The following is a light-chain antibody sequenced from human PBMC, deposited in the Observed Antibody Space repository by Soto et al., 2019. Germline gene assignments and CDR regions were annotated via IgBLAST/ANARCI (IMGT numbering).Light chain of an antibody. J-gene: IGKJ1*01. CDR3: QHNNRYGT. Sequence: DIQMTQSPSTLSASVGDRVTITCRASQSISRWLAWYQQKPGQAPKLLIYHASSLAPGVPSRFRGRGSGPAFPLTISIQHPDVFATYYCQHNNRYGTFGQGTKVDIK. CDR1: QSISRW. V-gene: IGKV1-5*01. CDR2: HAS.